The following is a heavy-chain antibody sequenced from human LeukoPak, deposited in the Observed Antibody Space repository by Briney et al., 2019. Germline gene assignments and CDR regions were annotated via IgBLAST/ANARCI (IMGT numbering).Heavy chain of an antibody. V-gene: IGHV1-8*01. D-gene: IGHD3-22*01. J-gene: IGHJ6*04. Sequence: ASVKVSCKASGYTFTTYDINWVRQAAGQGLEWMGWMNPNSGNAAYAQKFQGRVTMTRDTSISTAYMELSSLRSEDTAVYYCARRYYYDGSGLRLDVWGKGTPVTVSS. CDR3: ARRYYYDGSGLRLDV. CDR2: MNPNSGNA. CDR1: GYTFTTYD.